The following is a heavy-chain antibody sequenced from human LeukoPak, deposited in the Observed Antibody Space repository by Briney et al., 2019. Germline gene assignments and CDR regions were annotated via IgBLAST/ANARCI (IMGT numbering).Heavy chain of an antibody. V-gene: IGHV1-46*01. Sequence: ASVKVSCKASGYTFTSYYMHWVRQAPGQGLEWMGIINPSGGSTRNAQKFQGRVTMPSDTSTSTVNMELSSLRSEDTAVYYCARDFGLITMIGDYYYMDVWGKGTTVTVS. CDR1: GYTFTSYY. CDR2: INPSGGST. J-gene: IGHJ6*03. D-gene: IGHD3-22*01. CDR3: ARDFGLITMIGDYYYMDV.